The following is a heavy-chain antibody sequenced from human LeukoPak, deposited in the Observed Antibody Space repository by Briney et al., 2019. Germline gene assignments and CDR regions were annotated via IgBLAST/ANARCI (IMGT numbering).Heavy chain of an antibody. Sequence: SQTPSLTCAISGDSVSSNSAAWNWIRQSPSRGLEWLGRTYYRSKWYNDYAVSVKSRITINPDTSKNQSSLQLNSVTPEDTAVYYCARVGGLGYRYYYGMDVWGQGTTVTVSS. CDR2: TYYRSKWYN. CDR3: ARVGGLGYRYYYGMDV. J-gene: IGHJ6*02. V-gene: IGHV6-1*01. D-gene: IGHD2-15*01. CDR1: GDSVSSNSAA.